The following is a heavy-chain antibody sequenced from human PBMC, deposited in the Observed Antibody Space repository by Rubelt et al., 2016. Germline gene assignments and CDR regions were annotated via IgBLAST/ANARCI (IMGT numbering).Heavy chain of an antibody. Sequence: QVQLVESGGGVVQPGRSLRLSCAASGFTFSSSAMHWVRQAPGQGLEWVAVISYDGSNKYYAASGKGRFTISRDNSKNNLYLQMNSLRAEDTDVYYCARGEQLVLPFDDWGQGTMVTVSS. D-gene: IGHD6-6*01. CDR3: ARGEQLVLPFDD. CDR1: GFTFSSSA. V-gene: IGHV3-30*04. J-gene: IGHJ4*02. CDR2: ISYDGSNK.